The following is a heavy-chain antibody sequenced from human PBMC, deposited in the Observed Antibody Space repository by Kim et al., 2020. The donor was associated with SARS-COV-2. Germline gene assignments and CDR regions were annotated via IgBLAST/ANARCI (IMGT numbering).Heavy chain of an antibody. J-gene: IGHJ5*02. CDR3: ARPVAKSWFDP. CDR1: GYSFTSYW. V-gene: IGHV5-51*01. CDR2: IYPGDSDT. D-gene: IGHD2-15*01. Sequence: GESLQISCKGSGYSFTSYWIGLVRQMPGKGLEWMGIIYPGDSDTRYSPSFQGQVTISADKSISTAYLQWSSLKASDTAMYYCARPVAKSWFDPWGQGTLVTVSS.